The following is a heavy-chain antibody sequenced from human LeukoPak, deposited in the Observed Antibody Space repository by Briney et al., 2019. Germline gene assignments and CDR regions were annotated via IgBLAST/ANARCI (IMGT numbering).Heavy chain of an antibody. Sequence: ASVKLSCTASGGTFSSYAISWVRQAPGQGLEWMGRIIPILGIANYAQKFQGRVTITADKSTSTAYMELSSLRSEDTAVYYCARPLGIPYYYYGMDVWGQGTTVTVSS. V-gene: IGHV1-69*04. CDR3: ARPLGIPYYYYGMDV. D-gene: IGHD1-14*01. J-gene: IGHJ6*02. CDR1: GGTFSSYA. CDR2: IIPILGIA.